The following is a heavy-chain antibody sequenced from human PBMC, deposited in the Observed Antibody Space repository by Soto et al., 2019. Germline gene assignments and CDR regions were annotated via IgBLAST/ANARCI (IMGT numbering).Heavy chain of an antibody. CDR3: ARSIVVVTALDY. CDR1: GYTFTSYA. Sequence: QVQLVQSGAEEKKPGASVKVSCKASGYTFTSYAMHWVRQAPGQRLEWMGWINAGNGNTKYSQKFQGRVTITRDTSASTAYMEPSILRSEDTAVYYCARSIVVVTALDYWGQGTLVTVSS. J-gene: IGHJ4*02. CDR2: INAGNGNT. D-gene: IGHD2-21*02. V-gene: IGHV1-3*05.